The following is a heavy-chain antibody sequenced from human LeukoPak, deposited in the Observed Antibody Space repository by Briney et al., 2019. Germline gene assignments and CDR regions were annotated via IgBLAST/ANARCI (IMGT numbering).Heavy chain of an antibody. CDR2: IRFDGSNK. Sequence: PGGSLRLSCAASGFTFSSYGMHWVRQAPGKGLEWVAFIRFDGSNKYYADSVKGRFTISRDNSRDALYLQMNSLRAEDTAVYYCARDRGGGTTPTGWYFDLWGRGTLVTVSS. D-gene: IGHD1-7*01. J-gene: IGHJ2*01. CDR3: ARDRGGGTTPTGWYFDL. V-gene: IGHV3-30*02. CDR1: GFTFSSYG.